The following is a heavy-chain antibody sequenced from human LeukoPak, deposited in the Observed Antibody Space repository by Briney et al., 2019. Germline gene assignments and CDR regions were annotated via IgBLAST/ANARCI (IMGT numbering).Heavy chain of an antibody. CDR3: ARGLHDKHWSAFRYMDV. D-gene: IGHD3-3*01. J-gene: IGHJ6*03. Sequence: SETLSLTCAVYGGSFSGYYWSWIRQPPGKGLEWIGEINHSGSTNYNPSLKSRVTISVDTSKNQFSLKLRSVTAADTAVYYCARGLHDKHWSAFRYMDVWGKGTTVTVSS. V-gene: IGHV4-34*01. CDR2: INHSGST. CDR1: GGSFSGYY.